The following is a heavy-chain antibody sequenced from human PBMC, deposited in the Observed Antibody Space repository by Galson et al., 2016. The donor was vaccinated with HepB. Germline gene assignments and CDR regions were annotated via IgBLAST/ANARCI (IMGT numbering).Heavy chain of an antibody. Sequence: SLRLSCAASGFDFSYYAMAWVRQAPGKGLQWVATVSITGQTTYCADSVKGRFTITRDTSKNAVYLQMHRLTAEDTAIYYCAKPLSQMWLGFDSWGQGALVTVST. CDR1: GFDFSYYA. J-gene: IGHJ4*02. D-gene: IGHD5-18*01. V-gene: IGHV3-23*01. CDR2: VSITGQTT. CDR3: AKPLSQMWLGFDS.